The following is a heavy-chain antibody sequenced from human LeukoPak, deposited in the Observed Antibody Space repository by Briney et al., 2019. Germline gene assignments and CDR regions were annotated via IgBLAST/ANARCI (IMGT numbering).Heavy chain of an antibody. CDR1: GFTFSYYS. CDR2: ISSTSSTI. V-gene: IGHV3-48*02. J-gene: IGHJ4*02. Sequence: GGSLRLSCAASGFTFSYYSMNWVRQAPGKGLEWVSYISSTSSTIYYTVSVKGRFTISRDNAKNSLYLQMNSLRDEDTAMYYCARGRTDFDYWGQGTLVTVSS. CDR3: ARGRTDFDY.